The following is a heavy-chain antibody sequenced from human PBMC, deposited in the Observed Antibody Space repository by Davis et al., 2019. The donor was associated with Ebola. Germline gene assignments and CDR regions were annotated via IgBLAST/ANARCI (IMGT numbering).Heavy chain of an antibody. CDR1: GFTFSSYA. D-gene: IGHD3-10*01. CDR2: ISYDGSNK. CDR3: ASHYGSGPNDY. V-gene: IGHV3-30-3*01. Sequence: GESLKISCAASGFTFSSYAMHWVRQAPGKGLEWVAVISYDGSNKYYADSVKGRFTISRDNSKNTLYLQMNSLRAEDTAVYYCASHYGSGPNDYWGQGTLLTVSS. J-gene: IGHJ4*02.